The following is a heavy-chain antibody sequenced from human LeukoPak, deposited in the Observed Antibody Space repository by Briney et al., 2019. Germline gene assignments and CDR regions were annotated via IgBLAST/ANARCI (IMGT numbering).Heavy chain of an antibody. CDR3: ARGHYFASGNYYRGWFDP. D-gene: IGHD3-10*01. Sequence: PSETLSLTCTVSGGSISSSSYYWVWIRQPPGKGLEWIGSIYYSGSTYYNPSLKSRVTISVDTSKNPFSLKLGSVTAADTAVYYCARGHYFASGNYYRGWFDPWGQGSLVTVSS. V-gene: IGHV4-39*02. CDR1: GGSISSSSYY. CDR2: IYYSGST. J-gene: IGHJ5*02.